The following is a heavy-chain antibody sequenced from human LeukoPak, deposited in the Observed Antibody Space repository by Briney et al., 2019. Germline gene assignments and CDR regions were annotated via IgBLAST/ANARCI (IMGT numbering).Heavy chain of an antibody. J-gene: IGHJ4*02. Sequence: PGGSMRLSCTASGFTVSSNYMSWVRHGPGKGLEWVSVIYSGGSTDYADSVKGRFTISRDNSKNTLYLQMNSLRAEDTAVYYCAREAAVGATQFDYWGQGTLVTVSS. CDR2: IYSGGST. CDR1: GFTVSSNY. CDR3: AREAAVGATQFDY. V-gene: IGHV3-66*01. D-gene: IGHD1-26*01.